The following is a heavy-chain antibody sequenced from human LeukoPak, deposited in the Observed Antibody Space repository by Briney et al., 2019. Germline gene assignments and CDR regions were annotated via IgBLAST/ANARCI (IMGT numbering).Heavy chain of an antibody. CDR2: IYTSGST. Sequence: SETLSLTCTVSGVSISSYYRSWIRQPAGKGLEWIGRIYTSGSTNYNPSLKSRVTMSVDTSKNQFSLKLSSVTAADTAVYYCARWGRDGYKYYYYYMDVWGKGTTVTVSS. V-gene: IGHV4-4*07. CDR3: ARWGRDGYKYYYYYMDV. J-gene: IGHJ6*03. D-gene: IGHD5-24*01. CDR1: GVSISSYY.